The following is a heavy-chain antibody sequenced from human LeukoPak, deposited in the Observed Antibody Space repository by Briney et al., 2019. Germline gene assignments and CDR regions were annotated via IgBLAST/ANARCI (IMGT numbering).Heavy chain of an antibody. V-gene: IGHV3-21*01. CDR1: GFTLSSYG. D-gene: IGHD4-17*01. Sequence: GGSLRLSCAASGFTLSSYGMHWVRQAPGKGLEWVSSISSSSSYIYYADSVKGRFTISRDNAKNSLYLQMNSLRAEDTAVYYCARLTGVTTRTQVQAGLLDYWGQGTLVTVSS. CDR3: ARLTGVTTRTQVQAGLLDY. CDR2: ISSSSSYI. J-gene: IGHJ4*02.